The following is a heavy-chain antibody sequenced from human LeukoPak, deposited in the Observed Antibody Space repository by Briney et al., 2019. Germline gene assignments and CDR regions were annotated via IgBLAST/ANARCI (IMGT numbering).Heavy chain of an antibody. V-gene: IGHV3-7*05. CDR3: ARGYCSGGTCYGIDY. CDR1: GFTFSSYW. CDR2: IKQDGSEK. J-gene: IGHJ4*02. Sequence: GGSLRLSCAASGFTFSSYWMSWVRQAPGKGLEWVANIKQDGSEKYYVDSVKGRFTISRDNAKNSLYLQMNSLRAEDTAVYFCARGYCSGGTCYGIDYWGQGTLVTVSS. D-gene: IGHD2-15*01.